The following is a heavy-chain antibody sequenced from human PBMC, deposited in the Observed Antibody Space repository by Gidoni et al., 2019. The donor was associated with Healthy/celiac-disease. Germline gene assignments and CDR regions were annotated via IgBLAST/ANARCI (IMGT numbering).Heavy chain of an antibody. CDR3: ARLNYDSSGYFYDLGAFDI. CDR1: GGSISSSSYY. Sequence: QLQLQESGPGLVKPSETLSLTCTVSGGSISSSSYYWGWIRQPPGKGLEWIGSIYYSGSTYYNPSLKSRVTISVDTSKNQFSLKLSSVTAADTAVYYCARLNYDSSGYFYDLGAFDIWGQGTMVTVSS. CDR2: IYYSGST. J-gene: IGHJ3*02. V-gene: IGHV4-39*01. D-gene: IGHD3-22*01.